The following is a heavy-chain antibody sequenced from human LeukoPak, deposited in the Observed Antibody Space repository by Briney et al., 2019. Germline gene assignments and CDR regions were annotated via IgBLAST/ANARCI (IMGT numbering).Heavy chain of an antibody. D-gene: IGHD6-19*01. J-gene: IGHJ4*02. CDR1: GFTFSSYW. CDR2: IKQDGSEK. Sequence: GGSLRLSCAPSGFTFSSYWMSWVRQAPGKGLEWVANIKQDGSEKYYVDSVKGRFTISRDNAKNSLYLQMNSLRAEDTAMYYCARREVQWLVGCYFDYWGQGTLVTVSS. CDR3: ARREVQWLVGCYFDY. V-gene: IGHV3-7*01.